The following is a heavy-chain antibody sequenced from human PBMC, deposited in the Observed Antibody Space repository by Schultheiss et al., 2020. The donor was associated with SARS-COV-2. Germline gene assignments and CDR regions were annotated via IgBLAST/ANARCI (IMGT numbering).Heavy chain of an antibody. D-gene: IGHD6-19*01. V-gene: IGHV4-61*08. CDR1: GGSISSGGYY. CDR2: IYYSGST. Sequence: SETLSLTCTVSGGSISSGGYYWSWIRQPPGKGLEWIGYIYYSGSTNYNPSLKSRVTISVDTSKNQFSLKLSSVTAADTAVYYCARGVPTPGSGWSTYYFDYWGQGTLVTVSS. J-gene: IGHJ4*02. CDR3: ARGVPTPGSGWSTYYFDY.